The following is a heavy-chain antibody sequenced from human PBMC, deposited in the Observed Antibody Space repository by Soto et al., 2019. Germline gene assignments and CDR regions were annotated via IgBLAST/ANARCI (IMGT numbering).Heavy chain of an antibody. V-gene: IGHV4-4*02. CDR3: ARVATKSSKTPGNFDF. Sequence: SETLSLTCAVSGGSIRSSNWWSWVRQPPGEGLEWIGEVYHSGSTNLKPSLESRVTMSVDHSRNQFSLRLTSVTAADTAVYYCARVATKSSKTPGNFDFWGEGTLVTVSS. J-gene: IGHJ4*02. D-gene: IGHD6-6*01. CDR2: VYHSGST. CDR1: GGSIRSSNW.